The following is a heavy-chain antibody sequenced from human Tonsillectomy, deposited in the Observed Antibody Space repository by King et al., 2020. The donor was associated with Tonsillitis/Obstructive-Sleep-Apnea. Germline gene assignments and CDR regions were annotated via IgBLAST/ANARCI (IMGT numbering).Heavy chain of an antibody. CDR1: AFTFSTYS. CDR2: ISSRSSYI. J-gene: IGHJ4*02. Sequence: VQLVESGGGLVKPGGSLRLSCAASAFTFSTYSMNWVRQAPEKGLEWVSSISSRSSYIYYADSVKGRFTISRDNTKNSLYLQMNSLRAEDTAVYYCARTRVREVITLDFDYWGQGTLVTVSS. V-gene: IGHV3-21*01. CDR3: ARTRVREVITLDFDY. D-gene: IGHD3-10*01.